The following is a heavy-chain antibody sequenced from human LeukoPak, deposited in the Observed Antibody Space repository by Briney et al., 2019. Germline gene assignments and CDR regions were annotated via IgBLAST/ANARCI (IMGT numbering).Heavy chain of an antibody. D-gene: IGHD6-13*01. CDR2: IYYSGST. CDR1: GGSISSYY. J-gene: IGHJ4*02. CDR3: ARGTLIAAAGVDY. V-gene: IGHV4-59*12. Sequence: PSETLSLTCTVSGGSISSYYWSWIRPPPGQGLEGIGYIYYSGSTNYNPSLKSRVTISVDTSKNQFSLKLSSVTAADTAVYYCARGTLIAAAGVDYWGQGTLVTVSS.